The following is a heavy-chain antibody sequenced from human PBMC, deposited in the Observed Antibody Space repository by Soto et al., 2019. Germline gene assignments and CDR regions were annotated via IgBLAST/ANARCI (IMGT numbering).Heavy chain of an antibody. CDR3: ARGRDGDY. Sequence: QVHLVQSGAEVKKPGASVKVSCKASGYTFTSYGITWVRQAPGQGLEWMGWISAHNGNTDYAQKLQARVIVTRDTSTSTAYMELRSLISDDPAVYYCARGRDGDYWGQGALVTVSS. D-gene: IGHD6-6*01. V-gene: IGHV1-18*01. CDR1: GYTFTSYG. J-gene: IGHJ4*02. CDR2: ISAHNGNT.